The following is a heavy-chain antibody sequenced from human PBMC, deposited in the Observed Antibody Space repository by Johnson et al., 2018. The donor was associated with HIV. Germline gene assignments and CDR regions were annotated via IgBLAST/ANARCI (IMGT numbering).Heavy chain of an antibody. CDR2: IYSGGST. Sequence: MQLVESGGGLVQPGGSLRLSCAASGFTVSSNYMSWVRQALGKGLEWVSVIYSGGSTYYADSVKGRFTISRDNSKNTLYLQMNSLRAEDTAVYYCAREIIAARPSAFDIWGQGTMVTVSS. CDR1: GFTVSSNY. J-gene: IGHJ3*02. CDR3: AREIIAARPSAFDI. D-gene: IGHD6-6*01. V-gene: IGHV3-66*02.